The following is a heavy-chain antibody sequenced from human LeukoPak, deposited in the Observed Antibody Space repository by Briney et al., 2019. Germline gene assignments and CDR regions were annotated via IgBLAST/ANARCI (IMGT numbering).Heavy chain of an antibody. J-gene: IGHJ6*03. Sequence: GESLKISCKGSGYSFTSYRIGWVRQMPGKGLEWMGIIYPGDSDTRYSPSFQGQVTISADKPISTAYLQWSSLKASDTAMYYCARHGTTVTTYRDYYYMDVWGKGTTVTVSS. D-gene: IGHD4-11*01. CDR1: GYSFTSYR. CDR2: IYPGDSDT. V-gene: IGHV5-51*01. CDR3: ARHGTTVTTYRDYYYMDV.